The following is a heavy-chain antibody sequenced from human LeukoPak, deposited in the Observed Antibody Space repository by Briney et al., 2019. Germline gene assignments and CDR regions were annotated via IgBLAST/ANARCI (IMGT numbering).Heavy chain of an antibody. Sequence: GRSLRLSCAASGFTFSSHGMHWVRQAPGKGLEWVTFISYDGSSKYYADSVKGRFTISRDNSKNTLFLQMNSLRAEDTAVYYCARQHTAATAFDYWGQGTLVTVSS. J-gene: IGHJ4*02. D-gene: IGHD6-13*01. CDR2: ISYDGSSK. CDR3: ARQHTAATAFDY. V-gene: IGHV3-30*03. CDR1: GFTFSSHG.